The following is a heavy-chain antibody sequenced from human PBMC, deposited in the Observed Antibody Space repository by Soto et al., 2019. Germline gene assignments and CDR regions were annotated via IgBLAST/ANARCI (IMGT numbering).Heavy chain of an antibody. CDR1: GGTLSSDS. V-gene: IGHV1-69*13. D-gene: IGHD2-15*01. Sequence: ASVKVSCKASGGTLSSDSFSWVRQAPGQGLEWMGGIIPMFDTPIYAQKFQDRVTITADESTSTAYMQLSSLRSGDTAVYYCARSGGLDRDFNYWGQGSLVTVSS. CDR2: IIPMFDTP. J-gene: IGHJ4*02. CDR3: ARSGGLDRDFNY.